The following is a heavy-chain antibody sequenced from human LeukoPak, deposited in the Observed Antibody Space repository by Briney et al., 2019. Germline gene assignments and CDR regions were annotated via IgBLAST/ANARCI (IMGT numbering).Heavy chain of an antibody. Sequence: GGSLRLSCEVSGFTFSSYAMGWVRQAPGKGLEWVAGITYNGDDRNYADSVKGRFTISRDNSKSTLDLQMNSLRAEDTALYYCARDGSWGWAQYDHWGQGILVTVSS. D-gene: IGHD5-24*01. J-gene: IGHJ4*02. CDR3: ARDGSWGWAQYDH. CDR2: ITYNGDDR. V-gene: IGHV3-23*01. CDR1: GFTFSSYA.